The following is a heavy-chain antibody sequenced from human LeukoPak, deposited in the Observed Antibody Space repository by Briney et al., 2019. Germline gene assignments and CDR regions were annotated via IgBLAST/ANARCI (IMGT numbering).Heavy chain of an antibody. CDR1: GFTFSSYW. CDR2: IKQDGSEK. CDR3: ARAGHKYQLLRGYYYYYMDV. V-gene: IGHV3-7*01. Sequence: PGGSLRLSCAASGFTFSSYWMSWVRQAPGKGLEWVANIKQDGSEKYYVDSVKGRFTISRDNAKNSLYLQMNSLRAEDTAVYYCARAGHKYQLLRGYYYYYMDVWGKGTTVTVSS. D-gene: IGHD2-2*01. J-gene: IGHJ6*03.